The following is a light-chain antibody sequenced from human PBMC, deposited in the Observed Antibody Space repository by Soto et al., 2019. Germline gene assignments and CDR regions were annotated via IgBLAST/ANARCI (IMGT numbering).Light chain of an antibody. J-gene: IGKJ4*01. CDR1: QSIRST. Sequence: ETVMTQSPATLSVSPGERATLSCRASQSIRSTLAWFQQKPGQAPRLLIYDASKRATGIPARFSGSGSGTEFTLTISSLQSEDFAVYYCQQYNSWPLTFGGGTKVDIK. V-gene: IGKV3-15*01. CDR3: QQYNSWPLT. CDR2: DAS.